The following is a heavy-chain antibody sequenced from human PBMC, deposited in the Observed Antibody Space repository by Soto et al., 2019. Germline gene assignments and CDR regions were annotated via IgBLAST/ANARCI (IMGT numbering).Heavy chain of an antibody. CDR3: ARVLFGRGNWFDP. CDR2: IYYSGYT. CDR1: GGSISRYY. J-gene: IGHJ5*02. V-gene: IGHV4-59*01. D-gene: IGHD3-3*01. Sequence: SETLSLTCTVSGGSISRYYWRWIRQPPGKGLEWIGYIYYSGYTNYNPSLKSRVTISVDTSKNQFSLKLSSVTAADTAVYYCARVLFGRGNWFDPWGQGTLVTVS.